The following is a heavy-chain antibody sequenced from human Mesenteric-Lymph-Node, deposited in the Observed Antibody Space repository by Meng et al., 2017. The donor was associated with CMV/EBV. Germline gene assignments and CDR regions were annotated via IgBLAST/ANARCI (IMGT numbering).Heavy chain of an antibody. J-gene: IGHJ4*02. CDR2: IYSGGST. V-gene: IGHV3-23*05. D-gene: IGHD5-24*01. CDR3: AKGYAGNGYNLFDY. Sequence: GESLKISCGASGFTFSNSWMSWVRQAPGKGLEWVSTIYSGGSTYYADSVKGRFTISRDNSKNTLYLQMNSLRAEDTAVYYCAKGYAGNGYNLFDYWGQGTLVTVSS. CDR1: GFTFSNSW.